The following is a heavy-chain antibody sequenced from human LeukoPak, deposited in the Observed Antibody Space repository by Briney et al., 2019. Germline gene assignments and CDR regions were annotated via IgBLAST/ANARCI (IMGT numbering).Heavy chain of an antibody. CDR1: GGSISSSSYY. D-gene: IGHD2-21*01. J-gene: IGHJ4*02. Sequence: NPSETLSLTCTVSGGSISSSSYYWGWIRQPPGKGLEWIGSIYYSGSTYYNPSLKSRVTISVDTSKNQFSLKLSSVTAADTAVYYCARAALYSPFDYWGQGTLVTVSS. V-gene: IGHV4-39*07. CDR3: ARAALYSPFDY. CDR2: IYYSGST.